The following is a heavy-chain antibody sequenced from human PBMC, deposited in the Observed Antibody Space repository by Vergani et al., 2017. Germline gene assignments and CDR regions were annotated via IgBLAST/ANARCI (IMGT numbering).Heavy chain of an antibody. Sequence: QVQVVQSGAEVKKSGASVKVSCKTSGYTFSNSYMHWVRHAPGQGLEWMGIINPSGGHTNYAQKFQGRVTMTRDTSTSTVYMELSSLRSEDTAIYYCARGDYGILTSYRYWGQGTLVTVSA. D-gene: IGHD3-9*01. CDR1: GYTFSNSY. V-gene: IGHV1-46*03. J-gene: IGHJ4*02. CDR3: ARGDYGILTSYRY. CDR2: INPSGGHT.